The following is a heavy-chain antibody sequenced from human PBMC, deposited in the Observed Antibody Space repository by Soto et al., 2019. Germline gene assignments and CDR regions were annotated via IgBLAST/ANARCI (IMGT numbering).Heavy chain of an antibody. CDR3: ARVSPESGILPLDV. J-gene: IGHJ6*04. D-gene: IGHD3-9*01. V-gene: IGHV4-59*01. CDR2: IYYSGST. CDR1: GGSISSYY. Sequence: SETLSLTCTVSGGSISSYYWSWIRQPPGKGLEWIGYIYYSGSTNYNPSLKSRVTISVDTSKNQFSLKLSSVTAADTAVYYCARVSPESGILPLDVWGKGTTVTVSS.